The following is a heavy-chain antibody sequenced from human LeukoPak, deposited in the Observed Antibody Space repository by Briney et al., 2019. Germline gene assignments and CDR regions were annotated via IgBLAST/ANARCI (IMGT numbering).Heavy chain of an antibody. Sequence: SVKVSCKASGGTFSSYAISWVRQAPGQGLEWMGGIIPIFGTANYAQKFQGRVTITADESTSTAYMELSSLRSEDTAVYYCARGAYCSGGSCYYWYFDLWGRGTLVTGSS. CDR1: GGTFSSYA. J-gene: IGHJ2*01. CDR2: IIPIFGTA. CDR3: ARGAYCSGGSCYYWYFDL. D-gene: IGHD2-15*01. V-gene: IGHV1-69*13.